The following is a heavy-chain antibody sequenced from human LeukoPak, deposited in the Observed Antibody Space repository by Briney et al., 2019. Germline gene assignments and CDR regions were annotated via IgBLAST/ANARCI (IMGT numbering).Heavy chain of an antibody. CDR1: GGSFSDYY. V-gene: IGHV4-34*01. CDR2: VYYTGTT. J-gene: IGHJ6*03. CDR3: ARHALDGAPYYYYMDV. D-gene: IGHD4/OR15-4a*01. Sequence: SETLSLTCAVYGGSFSDYYWSWIRQPPGRGLEWIGTVYYTGTTYYNPSLQSRVTISVDTSKNQFSLKLTSMTAADTAVYFCARHALDGAPYYYYMDVWGKGTTVTVSS.